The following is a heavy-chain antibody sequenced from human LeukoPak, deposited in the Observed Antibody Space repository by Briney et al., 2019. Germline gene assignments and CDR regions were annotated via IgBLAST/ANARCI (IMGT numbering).Heavy chain of an antibody. J-gene: IGHJ4*02. V-gene: IGHV4-31*03. CDR1: GGSISSGGYY. CDR2: IYYSGST. D-gene: IGHD3-10*01. Sequence: SETLSLTCTVSGGSISSGGYYWSWIRQHPGKGLEWIGYIYYSGSTYYNPSLKSRVTISVDTSKNQFSLKLSSVTAADTAVHYCARVGGSGSYYNQPYYFDYWGQGTLVTVSS. CDR3: ARVGGSGSYYNQPYYFDY.